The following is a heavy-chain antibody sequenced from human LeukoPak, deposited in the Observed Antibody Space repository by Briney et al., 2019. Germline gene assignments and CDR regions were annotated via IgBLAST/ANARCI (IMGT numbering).Heavy chain of an antibody. CDR2: IDPKNAGT. D-gene: IGHD6-13*01. CDR1: GYTFTGHY. V-gene: IGHV1-2*02. Sequence: ASVKVSCKASGYTFTGHYIHWVRQAPGQGLEWMGWIDPKNAGTNYAQKFQGRVTMTRDTSTGTAYMELSRLRSDDTAVYYCARTLYIAAAPGGFDYWGQGTLVAVSS. CDR3: ARTLYIAAAPGGFDY. J-gene: IGHJ4*02.